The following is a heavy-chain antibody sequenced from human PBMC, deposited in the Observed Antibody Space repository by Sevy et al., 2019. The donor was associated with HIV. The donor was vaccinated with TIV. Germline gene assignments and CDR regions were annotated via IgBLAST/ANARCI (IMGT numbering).Heavy chain of an antibody. Sequence: GGSQRLSCAVSGFTFSSYWMSWVRQAPGKGLEWVANINQDRSEKYYVDSVKGRFTISRDSAKNSVYVQMNSLRDEDTGVYYCVRDRSNRWFDSWGQGTLVTVSS. CDR1: GFTFSSYW. V-gene: IGHV3-7*01. CDR3: VRDRSNRWFDS. J-gene: IGHJ5*01. D-gene: IGHD6-13*01. CDR2: INQDRSEK.